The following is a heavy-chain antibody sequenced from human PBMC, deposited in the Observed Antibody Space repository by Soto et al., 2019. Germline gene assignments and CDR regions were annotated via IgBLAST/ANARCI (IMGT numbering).Heavy chain of an antibody. Sequence: QPGGSLRLSCAASGFTFSSYAMSWDRQAPGKGLEWVSTISGSGGSTYYADSVKGRFAISRDSSKNTVYVQMNSLRVDDTAVYYCARATRVAAGRYYFDYWGHGTLVTVSS. D-gene: IGHD6-13*01. CDR2: ISGSGGST. V-gene: IGHV3-23*01. J-gene: IGHJ4*01. CDR1: GFTFSSYA. CDR3: ARATRVAAGRYYFDY.